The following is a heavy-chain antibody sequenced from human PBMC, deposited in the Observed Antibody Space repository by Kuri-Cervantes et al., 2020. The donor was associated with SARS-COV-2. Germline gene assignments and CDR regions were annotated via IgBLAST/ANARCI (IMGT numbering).Heavy chain of an antibody. V-gene: IGHV3-21*01. CDR1: GFTFSSYS. CDR3: ATVSDYYDSSGYFYYYGMDV. J-gene: IGHJ6*02. D-gene: IGHD3-22*01. CDR2: ISSSSSYI. Sequence: LSLTCAASGFTFSSYSMNWARQAPGKGLEWVSSISSSSSYIYYADSVKGRFTISRDNAKNSLYLQMNSLRAEDTAVYYCATVSDYYDSSGYFYYYGMDVWGQGTTVTVSS.